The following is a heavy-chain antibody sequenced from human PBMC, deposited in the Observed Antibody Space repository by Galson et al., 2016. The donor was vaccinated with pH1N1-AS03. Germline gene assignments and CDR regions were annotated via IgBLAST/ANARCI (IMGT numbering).Heavy chain of an antibody. CDR1: EGTFSNFG. V-gene: IGHV1-69*13. D-gene: IGHD3-22*01. CDR2: FIPIFGTA. CDR3: ARDNYYDTGAFYGHFDF. J-gene: IGHJ4*02. Sequence: VKVSCKASEGTFSNFGISWVRQAPGQGLEWMGGFIPIFGTANVAQKFKGRVTITADNLELSSLRSDDTAVYYCARDNYYDTGAFYGHFDFWGQGTLLVVSS.